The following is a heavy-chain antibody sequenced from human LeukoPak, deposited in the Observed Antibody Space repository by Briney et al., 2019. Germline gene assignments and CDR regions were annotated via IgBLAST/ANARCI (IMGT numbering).Heavy chain of an antibody. CDR3: ARPYYYDSRIDP. CDR2: MYYSGST. J-gene: IGHJ5*02. CDR1: GGSISSGDYY. Sequence: SETLSLTCTVSGGSISSGDYYWSWIRQPPGKGLEWVGYMYYSGSTYYNPSLKSRVTISVDTSKNQFSLKLSSVTAADTAVYYCARPYYYDSRIDPWGQGALVTVSS. V-gene: IGHV4-30-4*01. D-gene: IGHD3-22*01.